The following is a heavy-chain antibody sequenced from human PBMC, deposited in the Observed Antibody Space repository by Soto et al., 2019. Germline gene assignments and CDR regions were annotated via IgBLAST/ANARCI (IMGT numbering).Heavy chain of an antibody. Sequence: SETLSLTCTVSGGSVTNSSYYWVWIRQSQGKGLEWIGSVYYRGRSYSKSSVKSRVTISVDTYKTRFSLSLNSVTASDTAVYFGVSQRTNVHTHSYVEYWGPGATVT. CDR1: GGSVTNSSYY. J-gene: IGHJ4*01. V-gene: IGHV4-39*01. CDR3: VSQRTNVHTHSYVEY. CDR2: VYYRGRS. D-gene: IGHD2-8*01.